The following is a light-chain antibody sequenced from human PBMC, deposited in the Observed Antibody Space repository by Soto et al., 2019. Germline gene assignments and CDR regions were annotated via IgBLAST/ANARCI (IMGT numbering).Light chain of an antibody. V-gene: IGLV2-14*01. CDR1: SSDGGGYDY. CDR2: DVT. Sequence: QSVLTQPASVSGSPGQSVTISCTGSSSDGGGYDYVSWYQQHPGKAPKLMIYDVTNQPSGVSNRFSGSKSGNTASLTISGLQAEDEADYYCISYASINTYVFGTGTKLTVL. CDR3: ISYASINTYV. J-gene: IGLJ1*01.